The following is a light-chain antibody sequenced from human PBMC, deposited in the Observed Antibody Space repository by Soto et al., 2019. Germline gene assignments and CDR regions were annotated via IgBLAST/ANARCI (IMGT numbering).Light chain of an antibody. CDR1: RSNIGTNT. CDR2: TNN. V-gene: IGLV1-44*01. Sequence: QSVLTQPPSASGTPGQRVAISCSGSRSNIGTNTVNWYQHLPGTAPKLLIYTNNRRPSGVPDRFSGSKSGTSASLAISGLQSEDEADYYCAAWDDTLDGYVFGTGTKLTVL. CDR3: AAWDDTLDGYV. J-gene: IGLJ1*01.